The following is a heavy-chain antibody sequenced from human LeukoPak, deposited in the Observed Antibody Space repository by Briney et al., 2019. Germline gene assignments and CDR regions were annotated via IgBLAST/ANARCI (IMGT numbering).Heavy chain of an antibody. D-gene: IGHD3-3*01. CDR3: ARGMYYDFWSGYFHYYYYMDV. V-gene: IGHV4-34*01. CDR1: GGSFSGYY. Sequence: PSETLSLTCAVYGGSFSGYYWSWIRQPPGKGLEWIGEINHSGSTNYNPSLKSRVTIPVDTSKNQFSLKLSSVTAADTAVYYCARGMYYDFWSGYFHYYYYMDVWGKGTTVTVSS. J-gene: IGHJ6*03. CDR2: INHSGST.